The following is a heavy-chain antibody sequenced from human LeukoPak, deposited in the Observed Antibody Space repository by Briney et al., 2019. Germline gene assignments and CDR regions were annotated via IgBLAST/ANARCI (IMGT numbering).Heavy chain of an antibody. CDR1: GFTFSSYA. D-gene: IGHD2-2*01. J-gene: IGHJ4*02. Sequence: GGSLRLSCAASGFTFSSYAMSWVRQAPGKGLEWVSSISSSGGGTYYADSVKGRFTISRDNAKNSLYLQMNSLRAEDTAVYYCARGARDIVVVPAAIRYWGQGTLVTVSS. V-gene: IGHV3-23*01. CDR3: ARGARDIVVVPAAIRY. CDR2: ISSSGGGT.